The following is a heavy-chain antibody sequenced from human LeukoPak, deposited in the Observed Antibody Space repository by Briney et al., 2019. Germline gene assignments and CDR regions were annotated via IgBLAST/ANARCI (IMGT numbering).Heavy chain of an antibody. CDR1: GFTFSTYA. V-gene: IGHV3-64*02. Sequence: GGSLRLSCAASGFTFSTYAMHWVRQAPGKGLEYISSISSDGGSTYYADSVKGRFTISRDNSKNTLYLQMGRLRAEDMAVYYCARSNNIVGATYFDYWGQGTLVTVSS. CDR3: ARSNNIVGATYFDY. CDR2: ISSDGGST. J-gene: IGHJ4*02. D-gene: IGHD1-26*01.